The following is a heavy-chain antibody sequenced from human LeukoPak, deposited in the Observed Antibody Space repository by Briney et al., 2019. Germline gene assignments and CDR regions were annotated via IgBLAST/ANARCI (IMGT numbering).Heavy chain of an antibody. J-gene: IGHJ4*02. CDR3: AREPLEALAGTSEY. V-gene: IGHV3-48*01. Sequence: GGSLRLSCTVSGFTVSSNSMNWVRQAPGKGLEWVAYITLSSTAIYHADSVRGRFTISRDNAKNSLYLQMNSLRAEDTAVYYCAREPLEALAGTSEYWGQGTLVTVSS. D-gene: IGHD6-19*01. CDR2: ITLSSTAI. CDR1: GFTVSSNS.